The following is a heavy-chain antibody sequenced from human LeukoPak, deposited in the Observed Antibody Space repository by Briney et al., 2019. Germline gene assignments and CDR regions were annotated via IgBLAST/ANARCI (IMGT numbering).Heavy chain of an antibody. D-gene: IGHD3-3*02. V-gene: IGHV1-46*01. J-gene: IGHJ4*02. CDR1: GYTFTSYL. CDR3: ARGGRLALYYFDY. Sequence: SVKVSCKASGYTFTSYLIHWARQARGQGLQWMGLINPSGGTKTYAQKFEGRVSMTTDTSTSTVYMELTSLRSEDTALYYCARGGRLALYYFDYWGQGTRVTVSS. CDR2: INPSGGTK.